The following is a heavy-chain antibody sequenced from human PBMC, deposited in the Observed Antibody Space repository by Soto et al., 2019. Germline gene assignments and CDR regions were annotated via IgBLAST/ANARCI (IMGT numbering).Heavy chain of an antibody. CDR3: ARVLHMYGPKAPLDS. CDR1: GYTFTNYL. CDR2: INPNGGYT. V-gene: IGHV1-46*01. J-gene: IGHJ4*02. D-gene: IGHD2-8*01. Sequence: ASVKVSCKASGYTFTNYLIHWVRQVPGQGPDWMGLINPNGGYTTYAQKFQGRLTMTRDTSTNTVYMEVSSLRSDDTAVYYCARVLHMYGPKAPLDSWGQGTLVTVS.